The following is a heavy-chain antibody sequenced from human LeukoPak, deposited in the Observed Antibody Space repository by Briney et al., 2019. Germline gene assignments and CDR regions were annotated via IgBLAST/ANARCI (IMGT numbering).Heavy chain of an antibody. J-gene: IGHJ4*02. V-gene: IGHV4-59*01. CDR3: ARGKDYHDYSY. CDR1: GGSISSYY. Sequence: SSETLSLTCTVSGGSISSYYWSWLRQPPGKGLEWIGYIYYSGSTNYNPSLKSRVTISVDTSKNQFSLKLSSVTAADTAVYYCARGKDYHDYSYWGQGTLVTVSS. D-gene: IGHD4-17*01. CDR2: IYYSGST.